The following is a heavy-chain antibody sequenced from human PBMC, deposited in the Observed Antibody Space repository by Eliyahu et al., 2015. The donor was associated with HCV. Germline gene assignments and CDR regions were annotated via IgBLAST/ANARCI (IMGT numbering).Heavy chain of an antibody. CDR3: ARDGGLIRHFDY. V-gene: IGHV3-33*01. CDR2: IWYDGSNK. Sequence: QVQLVESGGGVVQPGRSLRLSCAASGFTFSSYGMHWVRQAPGKGLEWVAVIWYDGSNKYYADSVKGRFTISRDNSKNTLYLQMNSLRAEDTAVYYCARDGGLIRHFDYWGQGTLVTVSS. J-gene: IGHJ4*02. CDR1: GFTFSSYG. D-gene: IGHD3-16*01.